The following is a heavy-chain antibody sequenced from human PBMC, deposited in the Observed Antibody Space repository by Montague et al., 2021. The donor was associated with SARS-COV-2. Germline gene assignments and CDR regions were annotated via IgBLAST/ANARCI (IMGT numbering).Heavy chain of an antibody. D-gene: IGHD6-13*01. CDR1: GGSISSDSYF. CDR3: ARDRGLGSAADTRYYGMDV. CDR2: IYSSGST. Sequence: TLSLTCTVSGGSISSDSYFWTWIRQPAGKGLDWIGHIYSSGSTKYNPSLKRRVTISVDTSKNQFSLKLSSVTAADTAVYYCARDRGLGSAADTRYYGMDVWGQGTTVTVSS. V-gene: IGHV4-61*09. J-gene: IGHJ6*02.